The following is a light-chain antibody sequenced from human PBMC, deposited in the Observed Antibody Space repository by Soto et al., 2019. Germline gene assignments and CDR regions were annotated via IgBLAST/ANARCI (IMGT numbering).Light chain of an antibody. V-gene: IGKV4-1*01. CDR2: WAS. J-gene: IGKJ1*01. Sequence: DIVMTQSPDSLAVSLGERATINCKSSQSVLYSSNNKNYLAWYQQKPGQPPKLLIYWASTRESGVPDRFSGSGFGKDFTFPISRLAAEDVAVYYCQQYYRPWTFGQGTKVEIK. CDR3: QQYYRPWT. CDR1: QSVLYSSNNKNY.